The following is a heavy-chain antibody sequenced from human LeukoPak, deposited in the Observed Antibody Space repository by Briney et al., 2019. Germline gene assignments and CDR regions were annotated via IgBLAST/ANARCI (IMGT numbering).Heavy chain of an antibody. J-gene: IGHJ5*02. Sequence: PSETLSLTCTVSGGSISSSSYYWGWIRQPPGKGLEWIGSIYYSGSTYYNPSLKSRVTISVDTSKNQFSLKLSSVTAADTAVYYCARGADTGIAAAGTLFWFDPWGQGTLVTVSS. V-gene: IGHV4-39*01. CDR3: ARGADTGIAAAGTLFWFDP. CDR1: GGSISSSSYY. CDR2: IYYSGST. D-gene: IGHD6-13*01.